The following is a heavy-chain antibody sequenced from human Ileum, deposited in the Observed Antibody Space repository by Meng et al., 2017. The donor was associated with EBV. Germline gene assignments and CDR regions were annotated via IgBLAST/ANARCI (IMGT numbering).Heavy chain of an antibody. J-gene: IGHJ1*01. CDR3: LRGSGGSV. CDR2: IPHRGSS. V-gene: IGHV4-4*02. Sequence: VHMQGWSHASAQRASTLSLTSPGHGASITNHNCGVWVGQPPGKGLDWIGEIPHRGSSAYNPSLKSRVSMSIDKSKNQFSLKLTSVTAADTAVYHCLRGSGGSVWGQGTLVTVSS. D-gene: IGHD3-10*01. CDR1: GASITNHNC.